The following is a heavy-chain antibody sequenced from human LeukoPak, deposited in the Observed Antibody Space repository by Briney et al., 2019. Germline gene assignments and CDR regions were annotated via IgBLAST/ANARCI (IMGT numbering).Heavy chain of an antibody. Sequence: GGSLRLSCAASGFTVSSNYMNWVRQVPGKGLEWVSAINWNGASTGYADSVKGRFTISRDNAKNSLYLQMNSLSAEDTALYFCARDVEYSNIYFYYYIDVWGKGTTVTVSS. J-gene: IGHJ6*03. CDR3: ARDVEYSNIYFYYYIDV. CDR2: INWNGAST. V-gene: IGHV3-20*04. D-gene: IGHD6-6*01. CDR1: GFTVSSNY.